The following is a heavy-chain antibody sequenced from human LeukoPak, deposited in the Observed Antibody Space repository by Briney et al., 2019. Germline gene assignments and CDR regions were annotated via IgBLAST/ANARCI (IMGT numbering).Heavy chain of an antibody. Sequence: GGSLRLSCAASGFTFSSYWMHWVRQAPGKGLVWVSRIISDGSSASYADSVKGRFTISRDNAKNTLYLQINSLRAEDTAVYYCAKQLGYCSDGSCYFPYWGQGTLVTVSS. D-gene: IGHD2-15*01. J-gene: IGHJ4*02. CDR2: IISDGSSA. CDR1: GFTFSSYW. CDR3: AKQLGYCSDGSCYFPY. V-gene: IGHV3-74*01.